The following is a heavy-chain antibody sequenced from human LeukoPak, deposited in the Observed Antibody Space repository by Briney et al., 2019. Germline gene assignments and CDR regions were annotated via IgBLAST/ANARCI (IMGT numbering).Heavy chain of an antibody. J-gene: IGHJ6*03. CDR3: ARTGRDGYNLDYYYYMDV. V-gene: IGHV4-59*01. Sequence: SETLSLTCSVSGGSISSYYWSWIRQPPGKGLEWIGYIYYSGSTNYNPSLKSRVTISVDTSKNQFSLKLSSVTAADTAVYYCARTGRDGYNLDYYYYMDVWGKGTTVTVSS. CDR2: IYYSGST. D-gene: IGHD5-24*01. CDR1: GGSISSYY.